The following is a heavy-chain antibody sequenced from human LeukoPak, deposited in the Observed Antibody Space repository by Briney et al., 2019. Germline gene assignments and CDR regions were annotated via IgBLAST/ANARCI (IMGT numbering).Heavy chain of an antibody. CDR2: IFFTGNT. J-gene: IGHJ3*02. D-gene: IGHD3-16*02. CDR1: GGSVSSPDDY. V-gene: IGHV4-39*01. CDR3: ARHSHRRGNAFEI. Sequence: SETLSPTCTVSGGSVSSPDDYWGWIRQPPGKGLEWSGSIFFTGNTLYNPSLTSRVSMSIDLSKNQFTLRLSSVTAADTAVYYCARHSHRRGNAFEIWGPGTMVTVSS.